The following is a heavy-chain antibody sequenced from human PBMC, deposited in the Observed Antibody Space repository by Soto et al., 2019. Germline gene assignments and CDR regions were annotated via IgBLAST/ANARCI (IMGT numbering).Heavy chain of an antibody. CDR2: VYYSGST. Sequence: PSETLSLTCTVSGGSINNNNYYWGWVRQPPGKGLEWIGYVYYSGSTYYNPSLKSRVTISVDTSKNQFSLKLSSVTAADTAVYYCARGALLYDSSGYLVFWGQGTLVTVSS. V-gene: IGHV4-39*07. CDR3: ARGALLYDSSGYLVF. J-gene: IGHJ4*02. CDR1: GGSINNNNYY. D-gene: IGHD3-22*01.